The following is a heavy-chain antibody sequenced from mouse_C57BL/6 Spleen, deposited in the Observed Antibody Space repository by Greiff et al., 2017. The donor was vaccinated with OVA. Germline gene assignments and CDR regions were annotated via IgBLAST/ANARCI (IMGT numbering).Heavy chain of an antibody. Sequence: DVKLVESGGDLVKPGGSLTLSCAASGFTFSSYGMSWVRQTPDKRLEWVATISSGGSYTYYPASVKGRFTISRDNAKNTLYLQMSSLKSEDTAMYCCARPYDYDSAWFAYWGQGTLVTVSA. CDR1: GFTFSSYG. D-gene: IGHD2-4*01. V-gene: IGHV5-6*02. CDR3: ARPYDYDSAWFAY. J-gene: IGHJ3*01. CDR2: ISSGGSYT.